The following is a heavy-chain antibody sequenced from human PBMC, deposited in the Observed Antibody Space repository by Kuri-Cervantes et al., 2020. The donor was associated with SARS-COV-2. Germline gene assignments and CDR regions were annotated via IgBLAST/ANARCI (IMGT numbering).Heavy chain of an antibody. D-gene: IGHD2-2*01. J-gene: IGHJ5*02. V-gene: IGHV1-3*01. CDR1: GYTFTSYG. Sequence: ASVKVSCKASGYTFTSYGITWVRQAPGQRLEWMGWINAGNGNTKYSQKFQGRVTITRDTSASTAYMELSSLRSEDTAVYYCARSDIVVVPAAIRYNWFDPWGQGTLVTVSS. CDR2: INAGNGNT. CDR3: ARSDIVVVPAAIRYNWFDP.